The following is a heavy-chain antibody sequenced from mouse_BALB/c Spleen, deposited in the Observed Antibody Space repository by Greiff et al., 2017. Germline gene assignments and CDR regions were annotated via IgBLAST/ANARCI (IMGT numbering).Heavy chain of an antibody. V-gene: IGHV1-80*01. J-gene: IGHJ1*01. CDR1: GYAFSSYW. CDR3: ARRAYYRYDWYFDV. D-gene: IGHD2-14*01. CDR2: IYPGDGDT. Sequence: QVQLKQSGAELVRPGSSVKISCKASGYAFSSYWMNWVKQRPGQGLEWIGQIYPGDGDTNYNGKFKGKATLTADKSSSTAYMQLSSLTSEDSAVYFCARRAYYRYDWYFDVWGAGTTVTVSS.